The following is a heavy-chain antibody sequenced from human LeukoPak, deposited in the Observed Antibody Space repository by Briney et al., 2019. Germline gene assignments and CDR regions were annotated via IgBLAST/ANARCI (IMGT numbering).Heavy chain of an antibody. D-gene: IGHD6-13*01. J-gene: IGHJ3*02. Sequence: SETLSLTCTVSGGSISSYYWSWIRQPPGKGLEWIGYIYYSGSTNYNASLKSRVTISVDTSKNQFSLKLSSVTAADTAVYNCAGAGISSGWCRALGGFDIWGQGTMVTVSS. V-gene: IGHV4-59*01. CDR2: IYYSGST. CDR3: AGAGISSGWCRALGGFDI. CDR1: GGSISSYY.